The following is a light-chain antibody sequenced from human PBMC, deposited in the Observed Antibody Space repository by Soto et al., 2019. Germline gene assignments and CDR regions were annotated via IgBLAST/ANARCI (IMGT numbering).Light chain of an antibody. CDR1: QRFSRT. CDR2: DAS. Sequence: DIVLTQSPATLSVSPGERATLSCRASQRFSRTLAWYQQKSRQPPRLLIYDASTMPTGFPARFSGSRSGTEFTLTISSLQSEDFAVYYCQQYNNLPLTFGGGTTVEIK. V-gene: IGKV3D-15*01. CDR3: QQYNNLPLT. J-gene: IGKJ4*01.